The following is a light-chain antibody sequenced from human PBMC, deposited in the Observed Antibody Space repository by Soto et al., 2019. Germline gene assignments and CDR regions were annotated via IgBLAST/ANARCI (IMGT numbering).Light chain of an antibody. CDR1: SSNIGAGYD. Sequence: QSVLTQPPSVSGAPGQRVTISCTGSSSNIGAGYDVHWYQQLPGTAPKLLIYGNSNRPSGVPYRFSGSKSGTSASLAITGLQAEDEADYYCQSYDSSPVFGGGTKLTVL. J-gene: IGLJ3*02. CDR3: QSYDSSPV. V-gene: IGLV1-40*01. CDR2: GNS.